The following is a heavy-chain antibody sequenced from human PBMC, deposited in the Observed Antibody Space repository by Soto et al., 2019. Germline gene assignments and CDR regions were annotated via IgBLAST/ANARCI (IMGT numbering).Heavy chain of an antibody. D-gene: IGHD2-15*01. CDR2: VYYTGST. J-gene: IGHJ6*02. V-gene: IGHV4-30-4*02. CDR3: ARGKPKTHNKDCSGGSCYHSPYYYGMDV. CDR1: GASIRSTDYY. Sequence: SETLSLTCTVSGASIRSTDYYWSWIRQAPGKGLEWIGYVYYTGSTYYNPSLMSRLTISVDTSKNQFSLKLSSVTAADTAVYYCARGKPKTHNKDCSGGSCYHSPYYYGMDVWGQGTTVTVSS.